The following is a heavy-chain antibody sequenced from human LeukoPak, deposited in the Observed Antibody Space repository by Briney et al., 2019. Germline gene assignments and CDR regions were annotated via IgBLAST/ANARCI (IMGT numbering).Heavy chain of an antibody. CDR3: ARHTRDWNYFDY. Sequence: SETLSLTCTVSGGSISSYYWSWIRQPPGKGLEWIGYIYTSGSTNYNPPLKSRVTISVDTSKNQFSLKLSSVTAADTAVYYCARHTRDWNYFDYWGQGTLVTVSS. CDR1: GGSISSYY. J-gene: IGHJ4*02. D-gene: IGHD3/OR15-3a*01. V-gene: IGHV4-4*09. CDR2: IYTSGST.